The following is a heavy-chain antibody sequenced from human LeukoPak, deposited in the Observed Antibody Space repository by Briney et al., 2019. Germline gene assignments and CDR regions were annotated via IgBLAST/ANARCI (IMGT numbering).Heavy chain of an antibody. J-gene: IGHJ6*04. CDR1: GFTFSSSW. Sequence: GGSLRLSCAASGFTFSSSWMSWVRQAPGKGLEWVSYISSSGSTIYYADSVKGRFTISRDNAKDSLYLQMNSLRAEDTAVYYCAELGITMIGGVWGKGTTVTISS. D-gene: IGHD3-10*02. V-gene: IGHV3-48*04. CDR3: AELGITMIGGV. CDR2: ISSSGSTI.